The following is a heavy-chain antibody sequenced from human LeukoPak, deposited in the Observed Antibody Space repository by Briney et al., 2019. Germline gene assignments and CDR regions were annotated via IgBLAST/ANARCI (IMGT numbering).Heavy chain of an antibody. CDR3: ARREGEYSSSHRYYFDY. Sequence: GASLKISCKGSGYSFTSYWIGWVRQLPGKGLEWMGIIYPGDSDTRYSPSFQGQVTISADKSISTAYLQWSSLKASDTAMYYGARREGEYSSSHRYYFDYWGQGTLVTVSS. V-gene: IGHV5-51*01. D-gene: IGHD6-13*01. CDR1: GYSFTSYW. CDR2: IYPGDSDT. J-gene: IGHJ4*02.